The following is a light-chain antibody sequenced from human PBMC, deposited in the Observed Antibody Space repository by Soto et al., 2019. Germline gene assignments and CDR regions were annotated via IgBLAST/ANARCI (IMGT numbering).Light chain of an antibody. J-gene: IGKJ1*01. CDR2: ATS. CDR3: QQYGSSLST. V-gene: IGKV3-20*01. Sequence: IVLTQSPATLSLSPGNRATLSCRASQNISSYLIWYQQKSGQAPRLLIYATSSRATDIPDRFIGYGSGTDFTLTISGLEPEDFAVYYCQQYGSSLSTFGQGTKVDIK. CDR1: QNISSY.